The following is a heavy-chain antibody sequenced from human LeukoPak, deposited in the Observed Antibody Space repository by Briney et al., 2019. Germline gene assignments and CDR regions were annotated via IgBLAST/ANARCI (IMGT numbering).Heavy chain of an antibody. CDR2: VDPSRGST. Sequence: ASVKVSCKASGYTFTSAYLHWVRQAPGQGLEWMGMVDPSRGSTTYAQKFQDRVTLTRDTSTSTVYMELSSLRSEDKAMYYCARSKSLDLWGQGTLVTVSS. V-gene: IGHV1-46*01. CDR1: GYTFTSAY. CDR3: ARSKSLDL. D-gene: IGHD4-11*01. J-gene: IGHJ5*02.